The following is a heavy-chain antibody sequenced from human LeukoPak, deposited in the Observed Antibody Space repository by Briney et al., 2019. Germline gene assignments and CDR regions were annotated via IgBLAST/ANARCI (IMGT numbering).Heavy chain of an antibody. CDR1: GFTFDDYA. D-gene: IGHD2-2*01. CDR2: ISWNSGSI. Sequence: PGGSLRLSCAASGFTFDDYAMHWVRQAPGKGLEWVSGISWNSGSIGYADSVKGRFTISRDNAKNSLYLQMNSLRAEDTALYYCAKDDCSSTSCPVDYWGQGTLVTVSS. CDR3: AKDDCSSTSCPVDY. J-gene: IGHJ4*02. V-gene: IGHV3-9*01.